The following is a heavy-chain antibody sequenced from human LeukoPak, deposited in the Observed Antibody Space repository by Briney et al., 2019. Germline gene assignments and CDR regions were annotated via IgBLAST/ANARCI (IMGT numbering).Heavy chain of an antibody. CDR3: ARARLGRGYYNGWFDP. D-gene: IGHD3-22*01. V-gene: IGHV1-18*01. J-gene: IGHJ5*02. Sequence: GASVKVSCKASGYTFTSYGISWVRQAPGQGLEWMGWISAYNGNTNYAQKLQGRVTMTRDTSISTAYMELSRLRSDDTAVYYCARARLGRGYYNGWFDPWGQGTLVTVSS. CDR2: ISAYNGNT. CDR1: GYTFTSYG.